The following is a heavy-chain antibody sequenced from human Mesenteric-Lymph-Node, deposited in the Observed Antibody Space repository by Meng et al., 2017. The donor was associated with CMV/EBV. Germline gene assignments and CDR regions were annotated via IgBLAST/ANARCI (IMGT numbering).Heavy chain of an antibody. V-gene: IGHV3-15*01. Sequence: GESLKISCTASGFNFKDYYMRWIRRAPGKGLEWGGRIKSKTDGGTTDYAAPVKDRFTISRDDSKNTLPLEMNSLKTEDTAVYYCTTDLYTPMITVGYWGQGTLVTVSS. CDR1: GFNFKDYY. CDR3: TTDLYTPMITVGY. J-gene: IGHJ4*02. D-gene: IGHD5-18*01. CDR2: IKSKTDGGTT.